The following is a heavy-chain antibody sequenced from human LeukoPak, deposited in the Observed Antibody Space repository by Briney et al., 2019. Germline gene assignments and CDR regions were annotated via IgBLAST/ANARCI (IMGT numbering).Heavy chain of an antibody. D-gene: IGHD4-17*01. J-gene: IGHJ4*02. CDR3: ARFGDYGEY. CDR1: GFTVSSSY. CDR2: ISGNGSKT. Sequence: PGGSLRLSCAASGFTVSSSYMSWVRQPPGKGLEWVSGISGNGSKTFYTRSVRGRFTISRDNSRNTVFLHLDSLRAEDTALYYCARFGDYGEYWGQGTLVTVSS. V-gene: IGHV3-53*01.